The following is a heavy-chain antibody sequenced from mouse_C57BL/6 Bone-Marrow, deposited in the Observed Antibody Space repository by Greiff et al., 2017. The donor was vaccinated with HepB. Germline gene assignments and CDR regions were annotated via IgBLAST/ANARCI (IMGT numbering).Heavy chain of an antibody. CDR3: ARREDYFDY. J-gene: IGHJ2*01. CDR2: INPGSGGT. Sequence: VQVVESGAELVRPGTSVKVSCKASGYAFTNYLIEWVKQRPGQGLEWIGVINPGSGGTNYNEKFKGKATLTADKSSSTAYMQLSSLTSEDSAVYFCARREDYFDYWGQGTTLTVSS. CDR1: GYAFTNYL. V-gene: IGHV1-54*01.